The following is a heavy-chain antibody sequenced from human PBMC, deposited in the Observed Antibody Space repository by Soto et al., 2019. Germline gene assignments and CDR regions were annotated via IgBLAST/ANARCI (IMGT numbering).Heavy chain of an antibody. D-gene: IGHD3-22*01. Sequence: SETLSLTCTVSGGSISTYYWSWIRQPPGKGLEWIAYIYYSGITNYNPSLKSRLTISVGTSKTQFSLKLSSVTAADTAVYYCARSISGYHYYFDYWGHGTLVTVSS. J-gene: IGHJ4*01. CDR1: GGSISTYY. V-gene: IGHV4-59*01. CDR3: ARSISGYHYYFDY. CDR2: IYYSGIT.